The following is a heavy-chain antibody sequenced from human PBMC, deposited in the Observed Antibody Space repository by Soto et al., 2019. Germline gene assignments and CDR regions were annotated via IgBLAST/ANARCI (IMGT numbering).Heavy chain of an antibody. CDR2: ISYDGSNK. CDR1: GFTFSGYG. D-gene: IGHD2-15*01. J-gene: IGHJ6*02. Sequence: GGSLRLSCAASGFTFSGYGMHWVRQAPGKGLECVAVISYDGSNKYYADSVKGRFTISRDNSKNTLYLQMNSLRAEDTAVYYCAKDRGGGYCSGGSCYANPYYYYGMDVWGQGTTVTVSS. V-gene: IGHV3-30*18. CDR3: AKDRGGGYCSGGSCYANPYYYYGMDV.